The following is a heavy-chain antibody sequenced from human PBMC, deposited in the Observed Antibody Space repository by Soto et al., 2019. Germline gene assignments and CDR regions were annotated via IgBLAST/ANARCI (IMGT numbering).Heavy chain of an antibody. CDR3: ARQGEMATTTFYLDY. CDR1: GYSFTSYW. V-gene: IGHV5-51*01. J-gene: IGHJ4*02. Sequence: GESLKISCKGSGYSFTSYWIGWVRQMPGKGLEWMGIIYPGDSDTRYSPSFQGQVTISADKSISTAYLQWSSLKASDTAMYYCARQGEMATTTFYLDYWGQGTLVTVSS. CDR2: IYPGDSDT. D-gene: IGHD5-12*01.